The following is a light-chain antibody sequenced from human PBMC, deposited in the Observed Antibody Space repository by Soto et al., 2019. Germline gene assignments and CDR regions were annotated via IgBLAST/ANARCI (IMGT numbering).Light chain of an antibody. CDR3: QQNYSAPYT. Sequence: DIQMTQSPSSLSASVADRVTITCRASQGITNFLNWYQQKPGQAPNLLIYAASNLQSGVPSRFSGSGSGTDFTLTISSLQPEDFATYYCQQNYSAPYTFGPGTKVDIK. CDR1: QGITNF. J-gene: IGKJ3*01. V-gene: IGKV1-39*01. CDR2: AAS.